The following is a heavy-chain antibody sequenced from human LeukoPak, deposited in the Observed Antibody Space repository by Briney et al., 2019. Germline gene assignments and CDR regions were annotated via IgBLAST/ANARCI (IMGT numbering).Heavy chain of an antibody. CDR1: GASFNSDDQD. J-gene: IGHJ4*02. V-gene: IGHV4-31*03. D-gene: IGHD3-22*01. CDR2: IHPSGML. CDR3: SRGLDSRKLGY. Sequence: PSETLSLTCTVSGASFNSDDQDWNWIRQSPGKGLEWIGSIHPSGMLYNNPSLESRVTMSRDTSKNQFSLNLTSVTAADTAVYFCSRGLDSRKLGYWGQGILVTVSS.